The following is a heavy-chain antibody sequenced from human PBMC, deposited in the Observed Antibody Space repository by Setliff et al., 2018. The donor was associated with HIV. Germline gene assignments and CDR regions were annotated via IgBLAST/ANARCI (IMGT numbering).Heavy chain of an antibody. J-gene: IGHJ3*02. CDR3: ARRERYYDILTGRVFDALDI. Sequence: PSETLSLTCTVSGGSISSGSYYWSWIRQPAGKGLEWIGHIYTSGSTNYNPSLKSRVTISVDTSKNHFSLKLSSVTAADTAVYYCARRERYYDILTGRVFDALDIWGQGTKVTVSS. CDR1: GGSISSGSYY. V-gene: IGHV4-61*09. CDR2: IYTSGST. D-gene: IGHD3-9*01.